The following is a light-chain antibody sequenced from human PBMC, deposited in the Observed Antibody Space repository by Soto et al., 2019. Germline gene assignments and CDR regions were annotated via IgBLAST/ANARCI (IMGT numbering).Light chain of an antibody. CDR1: QGISSY. Sequence: IPLTQSPSSLSASVGDRVTITCRASQGISSYLAWYQQKPAKAPKLLIYAASTLQSGVPSRFSGSGSGTDFTLTISSLQPEDFATYYCQQLNSYPYTFGQGTKLEIK. CDR3: QQLNSYPYT. J-gene: IGKJ2*01. CDR2: AAS. V-gene: IGKV1-9*01.